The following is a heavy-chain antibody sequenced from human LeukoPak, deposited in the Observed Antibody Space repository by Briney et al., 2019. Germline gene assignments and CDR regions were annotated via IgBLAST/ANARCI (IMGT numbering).Heavy chain of an antibody. Sequence: ASVKVSCKASGYTFTGYYMHWVRQAPGQGLEWMGRINPNSGGTNYAQKFQGRVTMTRDTSISTAYMELSRLRSDDTAVYYCARDGRLVGATGAPSYWGQGTPVTVSS. D-gene: IGHD1-26*01. CDR1: GYTFTGYY. J-gene: IGHJ4*02. CDR2: INPNSGGT. V-gene: IGHV1-2*06. CDR3: ARDGRLVGATGAPSY.